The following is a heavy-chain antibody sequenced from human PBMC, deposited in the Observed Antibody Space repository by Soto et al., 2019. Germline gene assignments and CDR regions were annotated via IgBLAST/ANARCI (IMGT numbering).Heavy chain of an antibody. CDR2: IHGEGAGS. Sequence: EVELLESGGGLVEPGGSVRLSCAASGFTFRNYAMSWVRQAPGKGLEWVSSIHGEGAGSFYADAVKGRFTGSRDDSKETLYLQMSSLRVDDTAVYYCVKDGVARNGNWDWFDPGGQGTLVTVAS. J-gene: IGHJ5*02. D-gene: IGHD6-19*01. CDR1: GFTFRNYA. V-gene: IGHV3-23*01. CDR3: VKDGVARNGNWDWFDP.